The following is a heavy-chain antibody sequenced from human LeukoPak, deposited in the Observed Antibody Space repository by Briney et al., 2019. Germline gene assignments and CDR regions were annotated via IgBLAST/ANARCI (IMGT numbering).Heavy chain of an antibody. D-gene: IGHD6-19*01. J-gene: IGHJ4*02. CDR2: IIPIFGTA. Sequence: SVKVSCKASGGTFSSYAISWVRQAPGQGLEWMGRIIPIFGTANYAQKLQGRVTMTTDTSTSTAYMELRSLRSDDTAVYYCARARAVAGTGTYWGQGTLVTVSS. V-gene: IGHV1-69*05. CDR1: GGTFSSYA. CDR3: ARARAVAGTGTY.